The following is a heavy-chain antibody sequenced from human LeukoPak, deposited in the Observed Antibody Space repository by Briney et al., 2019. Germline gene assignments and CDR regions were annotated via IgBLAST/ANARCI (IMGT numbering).Heavy chain of an antibody. CDR3: ARRLTTLEAFDF. CDR2: IYPGDSDT. D-gene: IGHD1/OR15-1a*01. Sequence: GESLKISCKGSGYTFTDYWIAWVRQMPGKGLEWMGVIYPGDSDTKYNPSFRGQVTISADKSISAAYLQWNSLKASDTATYFCARRLTTLEAFDFWGQGTLVTVSS. V-gene: IGHV5-51*01. CDR1: GYTFTDYW. J-gene: IGHJ4*02.